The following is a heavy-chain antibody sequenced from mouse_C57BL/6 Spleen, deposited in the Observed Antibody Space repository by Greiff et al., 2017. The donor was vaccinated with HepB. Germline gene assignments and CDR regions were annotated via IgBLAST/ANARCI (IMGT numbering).Heavy chain of an antibody. CDR1: GYTFTEYT. CDR3: ARHEEEGTAQALFAY. CDR2: FYPGSGSI. V-gene: IGHV1-62-2*01. Sequence: QVQLQQSGAELVKPGASVKLSCKASGYTFTEYTIHWVKQRPGQGLEWIGWFYPGSGSIKYNEKFKDKATLTADKSSSAVYIERSRLTSEDSAVYFCARHEEEGTAQALFAYWGQGTLVTVSA. J-gene: IGHJ3*01. D-gene: IGHD3-2*02.